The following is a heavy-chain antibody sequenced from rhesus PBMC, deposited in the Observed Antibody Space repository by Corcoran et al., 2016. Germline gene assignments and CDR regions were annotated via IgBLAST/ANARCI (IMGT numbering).Heavy chain of an antibody. CDR3: ARGSGSWNPFDY. D-gene: IGHD6-25*01. Sequence: QVQLQELGPGVVQPSETLSLTCAVSGGSISDSYRWSWIRQPPGKGLDWIGYIYGDRTSNNYNPSLKSRVTISKDTSKNQFSLKLSSVTAADTAVYYCARGSGSWNPFDYWGQGVLVTVSS. J-gene: IGHJ4*01. CDR2: IYGDRTSN. V-gene: IGHV4S10*01. CDR1: GGSISDSYR.